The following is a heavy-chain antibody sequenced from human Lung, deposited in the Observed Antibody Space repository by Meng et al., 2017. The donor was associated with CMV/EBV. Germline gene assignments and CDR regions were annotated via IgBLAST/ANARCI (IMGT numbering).Heavy chain of an antibody. V-gene: IGHV3-69-1*01. D-gene: IGHD6-19*01. CDR1: GFRFSDYY. CDR3: ARVLLDVRGWYYQGMDV. CDR2: ISSSYAV. Sequence: GESLKISCAASGFRFSDYYMTWIRQAPGKGLEWVSYISSSYAVDYADSLKGRFTISRDNAKNSLYLQMNSLRAEDTAVYYCARVLLDVRGWYYQGMDVWGRGTAVSVSS. J-gene: IGHJ6*02.